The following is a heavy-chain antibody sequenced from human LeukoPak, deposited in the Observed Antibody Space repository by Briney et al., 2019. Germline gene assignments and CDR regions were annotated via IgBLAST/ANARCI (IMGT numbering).Heavy chain of an antibody. Sequence: GGSLRLSCVGSGFTFSSYGMSWVRQAPGEGLEWISGITGSTYSTYYADSVRGRFTISRDNSKNTLYLQMNSLRAEDTAVYYCAKDQLNRFCSGGSCSITHDYWGQGTLVTVSS. CDR2: ITGSTYST. J-gene: IGHJ4*02. CDR3: AKDQLNRFCSGGSCSITHDY. CDR1: GFTFSSYG. D-gene: IGHD2-15*01. V-gene: IGHV3-23*01.